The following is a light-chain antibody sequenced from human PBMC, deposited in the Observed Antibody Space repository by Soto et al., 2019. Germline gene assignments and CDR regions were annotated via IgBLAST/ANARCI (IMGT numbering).Light chain of an antibody. J-gene: IGKJ1*01. Sequence: DIQMTQSPSSLSASVGDRVTITCRASQSIRSYLNWYQQKPGKAPKLLIYAASSLQSGVPSRFSGSGSGTDCTLTISSLQPEDFATYYCQKSYSIPRTFGQGTQLESK. CDR1: QSIRSY. CDR2: AAS. CDR3: QKSYSIPRT. V-gene: IGKV1-39*01.